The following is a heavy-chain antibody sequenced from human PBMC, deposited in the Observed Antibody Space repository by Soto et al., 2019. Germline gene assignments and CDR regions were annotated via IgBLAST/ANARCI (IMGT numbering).Heavy chain of an antibody. Sequence: PSENPSVPCDFSVGSITTSGLWNSVRQFPVRGLEWIGEIAHDGHTNYNPSLSGRVTMSVDLSNSQFSLNVASVNAADTDVYFCDGGRDYDYWGQGTLVTVSS. CDR3: DGGRDYDY. D-gene: IGHD1-26*01. V-gene: IGHV4-4*02. J-gene: IGHJ4*02. CDR2: IAHDGHT. CDR1: VGSITTSGL.